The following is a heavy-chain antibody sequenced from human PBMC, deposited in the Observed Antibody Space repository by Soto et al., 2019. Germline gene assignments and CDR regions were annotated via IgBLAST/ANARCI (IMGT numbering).Heavy chain of an antibody. CDR1: GYTFTSYG. CDR2: ISAYNGNT. V-gene: IGHV1-18*01. CDR3: ARVQNIVVVPAAIIDP. J-gene: IGHJ5*02. Sequence: QVQLVQSGAEVKKPGASVKVSCKASGYTFTSYGISWVRQAPGQGLEWMGWISAYNGNTNYAQKLQGRVTMTTDTSTSTADMELRSLRSDDTAVYYCARVQNIVVVPAAIIDPWGQGTLVTVSS. D-gene: IGHD2-2*01.